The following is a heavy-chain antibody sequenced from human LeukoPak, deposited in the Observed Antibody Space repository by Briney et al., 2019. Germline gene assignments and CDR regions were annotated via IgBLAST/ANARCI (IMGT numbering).Heavy chain of an antibody. CDR1: GGSISSYY. J-gene: IGHJ6*02. CDR2: IYYSGST. D-gene: IGHD3-3*01. Sequence: SETLSLTCTVSGGSISSYYWSWIRQPPGKGLEWIGYIYYSGSTNYNPSLKSRVTISVDTSKNQFSLKLSSVTAADTAVYYCASGPQYYDFWSGYPNYYGMDVWGQGTTVTVSS. CDR3: ASGPQYYDFWSGYPNYYGMDV. V-gene: IGHV4-59*08.